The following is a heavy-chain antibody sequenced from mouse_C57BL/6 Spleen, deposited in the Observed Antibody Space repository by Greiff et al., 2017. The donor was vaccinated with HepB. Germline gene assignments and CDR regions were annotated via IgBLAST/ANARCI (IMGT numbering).Heavy chain of an antibody. Sequence: VQLQQPGAELVKPGASVKMSCKASGYTFTSYWITWVKQRPGQGLEWIGDIYPGSGSTNYNEKFKSKATLTVDTSSITAYMQLSSLTSEDTAVYYCARSGYGSTYYCAMDYWGQGTSVTVSS. CDR2: IYPGSGST. J-gene: IGHJ4*01. D-gene: IGHD1-1*01. CDR1: GYTFTSYW. CDR3: ARSGYGSTYYCAMDY. V-gene: IGHV1-55*01.